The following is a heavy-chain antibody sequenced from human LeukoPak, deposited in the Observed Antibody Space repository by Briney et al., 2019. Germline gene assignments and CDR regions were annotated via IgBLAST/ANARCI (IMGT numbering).Heavy chain of an antibody. CDR2: VNFQGST. Sequence: PSETLSLTCGVSGGSITRTNYWTCVRQPPGKGLGWTGEVNFQGSTNYNPSLMGRVAISVDMSENHISLQLTSVTAAATAVYSCAREGGPYRPLDYWRKGSLVTVAS. CDR1: GGSITRTNY. V-gene: IGHV4-4*02. CDR3: AREGGPYRPLDY. J-gene: IGHJ4*02.